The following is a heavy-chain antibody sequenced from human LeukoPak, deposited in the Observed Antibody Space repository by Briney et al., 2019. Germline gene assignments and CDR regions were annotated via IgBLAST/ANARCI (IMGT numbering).Heavy chain of an antibody. J-gene: IGHJ4*02. D-gene: IGHD6-13*01. CDR2: IYHSGST. V-gene: IGHV4-30-2*01. CDR3: ARVTASWYGSIDY. Sequence: SETLSLTCAVSGGSISSGGYSWSWIRQPPGKGLEWIGYIYHSGSTYYNPSLKSRVTISVDRSKNQFSLKLSSVTAADTAVYYCARVTASWYGSIDYWGQGTLVTVSS. CDR1: GGSISSGGYS.